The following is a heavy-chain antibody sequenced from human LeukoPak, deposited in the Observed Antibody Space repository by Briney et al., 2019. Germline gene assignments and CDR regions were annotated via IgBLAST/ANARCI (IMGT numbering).Heavy chain of an antibody. J-gene: IGHJ4*02. V-gene: IGHV3-23*01. D-gene: IGHD5-18*01. Sequence: GGSLRLSCEASGFTFGSFAMYWVRQAPGKGLDWIAGVFGSGGSPHYAYSVKGRFTISRDNSKNTVYLQINCLRAEDSAIYYCGKTTDGYSSGQKPAWPVDYCGQGTLVTVSS. CDR2: VFGSGGSP. CDR3: GKTTDGYSSGQKPAWPVDY. CDR1: GFTFGSFA.